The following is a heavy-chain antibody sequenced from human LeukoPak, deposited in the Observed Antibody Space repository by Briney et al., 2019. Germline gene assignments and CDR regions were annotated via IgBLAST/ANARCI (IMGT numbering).Heavy chain of an antibody. Sequence: PSGTLSLTCAVSGGSISSSNWWSWVRQPPGKGLEWIGEIYHSGSTNYNPSLKSRVTISVDKSKNQFSLKLSSVTAADTAVYYCARVGYDSSGYPPRGLGGLLIDPWGQGTLVTVSS. CDR3: ARVGYDSSGYPPRGLGGLLIDP. V-gene: IGHV4-4*02. J-gene: IGHJ5*02. D-gene: IGHD3-22*01. CDR2: IYHSGST. CDR1: GGSISSSNW.